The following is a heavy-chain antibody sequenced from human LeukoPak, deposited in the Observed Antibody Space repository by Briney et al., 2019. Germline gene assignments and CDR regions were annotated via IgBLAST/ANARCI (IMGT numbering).Heavy chain of an antibody. CDR3: ARGLGATDGVRY. D-gene: IGHD1-26*01. CDR1: GYTLTGYY. Sequence: ALVKVSCKASGYTLTGYYMHWVRQAPGQGLEWMGWINPNSGGTNYAQKFQGRVTMTRDTSISTAYMELSRLRSDDTAVYYCARGLGATDGVRYWGQGTLVTVSS. V-gene: IGHV1-2*02. J-gene: IGHJ4*02. CDR2: INPNSGGT.